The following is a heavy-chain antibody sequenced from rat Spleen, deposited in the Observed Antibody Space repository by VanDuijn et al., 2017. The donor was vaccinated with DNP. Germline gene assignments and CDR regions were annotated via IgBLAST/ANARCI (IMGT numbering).Heavy chain of an antibody. D-gene: IGHD1-5*01. CDR3: ARWKIGPNYFDY. J-gene: IGHJ2*01. CDR2: ITYSGRT. V-gene: IGHV3-1*01. CDR1: GYSITSNY. Sequence: EVQLQESGPGLVKPSQSLSLTCSVTGYSITSNYWGWIRKFPGNKMEWIGHITYSGRTTYNPSIKSRISITRDTSKNQFFLQLNPVSTEDTATYYGARWKIGPNYFDYWGQGVMVTVSS.